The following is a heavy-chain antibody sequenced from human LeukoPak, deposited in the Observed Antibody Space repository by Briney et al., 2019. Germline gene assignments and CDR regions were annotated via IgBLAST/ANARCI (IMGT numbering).Heavy chain of an antibody. V-gene: IGHV3-23*01. CDR1: GFTFSSYS. Sequence: GGSLRLSCAASGFTFSSYSMNWVRQAPGKGLEWVSAISGSGGSTYYADSVKGRFTISRDNSKNTLYLQMNSLRAEDTAVYYCAKDSIHGRPRNWFDPWGQGTLVTVSS. CDR2: ISGSGGST. J-gene: IGHJ5*02. CDR3: AKDSIHGRPRNWFDP.